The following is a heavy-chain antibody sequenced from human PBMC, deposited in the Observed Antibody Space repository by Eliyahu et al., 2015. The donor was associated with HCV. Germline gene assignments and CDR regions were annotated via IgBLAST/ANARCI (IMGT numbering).Heavy chain of an antibody. J-gene: IGHJ5*01. Sequence: EVHLLESGGGLVQRGGSLRLSCAASGFXFSSYAVTWVRLAPGKGPEWVSTITGDGETTYYAASVQGRFTISRDNSKNILFLQMDSLRAEDTAVYYCARGNAAGQWFVFESWGQGTLVIVSS. CDR2: ITGDGETT. CDR1: GFXFSSYA. CDR3: ARGNAAGQWFVFES. V-gene: IGHV3-23*01. D-gene: IGHD3-22*01.